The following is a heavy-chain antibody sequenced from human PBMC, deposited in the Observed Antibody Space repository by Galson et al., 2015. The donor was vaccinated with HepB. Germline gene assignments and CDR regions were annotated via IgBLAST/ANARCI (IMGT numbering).Heavy chain of an antibody. D-gene: IGHD3-22*01. CDR1: GYTFSSYG. V-gene: IGHV1-18*01. CDR2: ISAYNGYT. J-gene: IGHJ4*02. CDR3: VRDSRYSSDSHPTPYFDF. Sequence: SVKVSCKASGYTFSSYGISWVRQAPGQGLEWMGWISAYNGYTNNAQKFQGRIIMSRDTSTSTAYMDLTSLTSVDTAVYYCVRDSRYSSDSHPTPYFDFWGQGTLVTVSA.